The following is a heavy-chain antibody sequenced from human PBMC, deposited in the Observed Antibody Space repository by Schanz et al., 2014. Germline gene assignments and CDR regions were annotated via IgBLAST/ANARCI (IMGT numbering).Heavy chain of an antibody. CDR3: TRSYYDFSWGSYRFRAFDI. CDR1: GFTLSSYW. J-gene: IGHJ3*02. V-gene: IGHV3-74*01. D-gene: IGHD3-16*02. CDR2: TNGDGTKA. Sequence: EVKLVESGGGAVRPGGSLRLSCAASGFTLSSYWMHWVRQVPGKGLEWVSCTNGDGTKAKYADSVKGRFTISRDNAKKTLSLQMNSLRAEDTAIYFWTRSYYDFSWGSYRFRAFDIWGQGTTVIVSS.